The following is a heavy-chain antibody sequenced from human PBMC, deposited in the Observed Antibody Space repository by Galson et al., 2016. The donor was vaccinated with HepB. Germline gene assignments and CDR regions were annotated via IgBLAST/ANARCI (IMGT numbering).Heavy chain of an antibody. J-gene: IGHJ1*01. D-gene: IGHD1-26*01. V-gene: IGHV3-9*01. CDR2: ISWNSASI. CDR3: AQDKASMSVGATNFQH. CDR1: GSIFIDYA. Sequence: SLRLSCAASGSIFIDYAMHWVRQAPGKRLEWISSISWNSASIGYAASVTGRFTISRDNAKNSLYLQMNSLRAEDTAFYYCAQDKASMSVGATNFQHWGQGTLVTVSS.